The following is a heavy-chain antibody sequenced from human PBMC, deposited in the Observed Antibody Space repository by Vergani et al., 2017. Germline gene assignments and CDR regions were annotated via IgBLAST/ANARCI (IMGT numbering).Heavy chain of an antibody. J-gene: IGHJ4*02. D-gene: IGHD6-19*01. Sequence: QVQLQQWGAGLLKPSETLSLTCAVYGGSFSGYYWSWIRQPPGKGLEWIGENNHSGNTNYHPSLKSRVTISVDTSKNQFSLKLSSVTAADTAVYYCARGGRQWLGRTYFDYWGQGTLVTVSS. CDR3: ARGGRQWLGRTYFDY. CDR1: GGSFSGYY. V-gene: IGHV4-34*01. CDR2: NNHSGNT.